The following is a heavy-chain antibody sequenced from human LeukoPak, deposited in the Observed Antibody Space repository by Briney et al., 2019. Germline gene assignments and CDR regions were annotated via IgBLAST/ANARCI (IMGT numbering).Heavy chain of an antibody. CDR1: GFTFTTYG. V-gene: IGHV3-30*02. J-gene: IGHJ4*02. CDR2: IQNDEIDK. CDR3: AKGNYDVWSGYYGGGKMWPYFDY. Sequence: GGSLRLSCAASGFTFTTYGMHWVRQAPGKGLEWVAFIQNDEIDKFYADSVKGRFTISRDNSKNTLYLQMNSLRAEDTAVYYCAKGNYDVWSGYYGGGKMWPYFDYWGQGTLVTVSS. D-gene: IGHD3-3*01.